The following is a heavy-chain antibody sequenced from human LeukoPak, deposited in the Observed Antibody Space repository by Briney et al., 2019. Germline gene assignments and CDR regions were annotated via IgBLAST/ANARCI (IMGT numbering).Heavy chain of an antibody. CDR3: ARVAVSGPTGWFDS. Sequence: GGSLRLSCTGSGFALKSYSLTWVRQAPGKGLEWVSSISSTSAYIHYADSVKGRFTISRDNVDNVVYLEMNSLGAEDTATYYCARVAVSGPTGWFDSWGQGTLVIVSS. CDR1: GFALKSYS. V-gene: IGHV3-21*01. CDR2: ISSTSAYI. J-gene: IGHJ5*01. D-gene: IGHD2-8*02.